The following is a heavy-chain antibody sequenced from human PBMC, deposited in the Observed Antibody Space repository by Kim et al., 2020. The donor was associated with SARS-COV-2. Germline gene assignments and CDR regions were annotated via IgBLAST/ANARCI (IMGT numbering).Heavy chain of an antibody. CDR3: AKVTWDGLDDY. J-gene: IGHJ4*02. CDR2: ISDNGGGT. Sequence: GGSLRLSCAASGFTFSSYPMSWVRQAPGKGLEWVSAISDNGGGTYYADSVKGRFTISRDNSKNTLYLHMNSLRAEDTAVYFCAKVTWDGLDDYWGQGTLVTVSS. D-gene: IGHD6-19*01. CDR1: GFTFSSYP. V-gene: IGHV3-23*01.